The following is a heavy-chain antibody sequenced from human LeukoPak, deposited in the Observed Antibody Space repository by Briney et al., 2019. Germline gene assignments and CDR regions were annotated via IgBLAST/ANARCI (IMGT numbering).Heavy chain of an antibody. CDR2: MNPNSGNT. D-gene: IGHD3-16*02. CDR1: GYTFTSYD. J-gene: IGHJ5*02. V-gene: IGHV1-8*03. Sequence: GASVKVSCKASGYTFTSYDINWVRQTTGQGLEGMGWMNPNSGNTGYAQKFQGRVTITRNTSISTAYMELSSLRSEDTAVYYCARDNSVGDIAWWFDPWGQGTLVTVSS. CDR3: ARDNSVGDIAWWFDP.